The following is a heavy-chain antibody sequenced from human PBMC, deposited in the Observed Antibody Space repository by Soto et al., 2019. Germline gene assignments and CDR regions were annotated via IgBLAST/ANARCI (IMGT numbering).Heavy chain of an antibody. V-gene: IGHV4-61*08. CDR1: GGSISSGGYY. CDR2: IYYSGST. J-gene: IGHJ4*02. Sequence: SETLSLTCTVSGGSISSGGYYWSWIRQPLGKGLEWIGYIYYSGSTNYNPSLKSRVTISVDTSKNQFSLKLSSVTAADTAVYYCARSARPVRDFDYWGQGTLVTVSS. CDR3: ARSARPVRDFDY. D-gene: IGHD2-2*01.